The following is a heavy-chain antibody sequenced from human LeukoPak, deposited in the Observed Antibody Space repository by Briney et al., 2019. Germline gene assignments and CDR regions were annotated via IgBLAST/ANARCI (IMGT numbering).Heavy chain of an antibody. J-gene: IGHJ4*02. CDR3: ARQYITGTTSDLDY. Sequence: SETLSLTCTVSGGSISSSSYYWGWIRQPPGKGLEWIGGIYYSGSTYYNPSLKSRVTISVDTSKNQFSLKLSSVTAADTAVYYCARQYITGTTSDLDYWGQGTLVTVSS. V-gene: IGHV4-39*01. CDR2: IYYSGST. D-gene: IGHD1-7*01. CDR1: GGSISSSSYY.